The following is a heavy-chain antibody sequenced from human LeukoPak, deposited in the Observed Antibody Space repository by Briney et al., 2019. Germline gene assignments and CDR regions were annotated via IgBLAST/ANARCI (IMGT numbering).Heavy chain of an antibody. J-gene: IGHJ3*02. D-gene: IGHD3-10*01. CDR3: TRGSGVLLWFGELEFDAFDI. CDR2: ISYDGSNK. Sequence: GRSLRLSCAASGFTFSSYAMHWVRQAPGKGLEWVAVISYDGSNKYYADSVKGRFTISRDNSKNTLYLQMNSLGAEDTAVYYCTRGSGVLLWFGELEFDAFDIWGQGTMVTVSS. CDR1: GFTFSSYA. V-gene: IGHV3-30*04.